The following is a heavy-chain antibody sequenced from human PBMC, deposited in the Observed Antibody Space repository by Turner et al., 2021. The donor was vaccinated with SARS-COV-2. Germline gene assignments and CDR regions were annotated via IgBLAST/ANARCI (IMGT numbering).Heavy chain of an antibody. CDR1: GYSLSELA. CDR3: ATYYDDGDLRYDF. J-gene: IGHJ4*02. V-gene: IGHV1-24*01. Sequence: QVQLVQSGAELTRPGASVKVSCEISGYSLSELAMYWVRQAPGKGLEWMGGFDAEEGQTIDAQKFRGRVTLTEDTTTDTAYMDLSSLTSEDTATYYCATYYDDGDLRYDFWGQGTLVTVSS. D-gene: IGHD3-16*01. CDR2: FDAEEGQT.